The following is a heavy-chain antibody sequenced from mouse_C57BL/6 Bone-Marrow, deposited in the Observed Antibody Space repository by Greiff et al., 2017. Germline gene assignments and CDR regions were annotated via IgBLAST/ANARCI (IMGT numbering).Heavy chain of an antibody. J-gene: IGHJ1*03. CDR3: ARDLGLRLDCYFDV. D-gene: IGHD2-4*01. CDR2: ISYDGSN. V-gene: IGHV3-6*01. CDR1: GYSITSGYY. Sequence: VQLQESGPGLVKPSQSLSLTCSVTGYSITSGYYWNWIRQFPGNKLEWMGYISYDGSNNYNPSLKNRISITRDTSKNQFFLKLNSVTTEDTATDYCARDLGLRLDCYFDVWGTGTTVTVSS.